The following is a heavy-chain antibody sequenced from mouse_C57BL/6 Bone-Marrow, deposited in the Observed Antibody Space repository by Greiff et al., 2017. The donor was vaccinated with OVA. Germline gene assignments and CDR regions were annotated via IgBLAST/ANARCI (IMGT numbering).Heavy chain of an antibody. J-gene: IGHJ1*03. V-gene: IGHV1-61*01. CDR1: GYTFTSYW. CDR3: ARRTTVVATDWYFDV. CDR2: IYPSDSET. Sequence: QVQLQQPGAELVRPGSSVKLSCKASGYTFTSYWMDWVQQRPGQGLEWIGNIYPSDSETHYNQKFKDKATLTVDKSSSTAYMQLSSLTSEDSAVYYCARRTTVVATDWYFDVWGTGTTVTVSS. D-gene: IGHD1-1*01.